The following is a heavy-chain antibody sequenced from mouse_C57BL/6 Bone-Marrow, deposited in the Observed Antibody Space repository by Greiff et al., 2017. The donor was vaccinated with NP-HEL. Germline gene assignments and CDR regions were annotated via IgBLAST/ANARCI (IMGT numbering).Heavy chain of an antibody. CDR3: ARWGYGSSYSFYYFDY. D-gene: IGHD1-1*01. Sequence: VQLQQPGAELVMPGASVKLSCKASGYTFTSYWMHWVKQRPGQGLEWIGEIDPSDSYTNYNQKFKGKSTLTVDKSSSTAYMQLSSLTSEDSAVYYCARWGYGSSYSFYYFDYWGQGTTLTVSS. CDR1: GYTFTSYW. V-gene: IGHV1-69*01. J-gene: IGHJ2*01. CDR2: IDPSDSYT.